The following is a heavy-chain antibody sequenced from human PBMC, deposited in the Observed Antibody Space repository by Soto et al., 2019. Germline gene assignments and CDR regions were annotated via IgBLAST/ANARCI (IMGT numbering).Heavy chain of an antibody. D-gene: IGHD3-9*01. J-gene: IGHJ6*02. CDR2: FDPEEGET. Sequence: ASVKVSCKVSGYTLTELSMHWVRQTPGKGLEWMGGFDPEEGETVDAQKFQGRVTMTEDTSTDTAYMELTSLRSEDTAVYYCARGDATKIVVTTYYAMDVWGQGTTVTVSS. V-gene: IGHV1-24*01. CDR3: ARGDATKIVVTTYYAMDV. CDR1: GYTLTELS.